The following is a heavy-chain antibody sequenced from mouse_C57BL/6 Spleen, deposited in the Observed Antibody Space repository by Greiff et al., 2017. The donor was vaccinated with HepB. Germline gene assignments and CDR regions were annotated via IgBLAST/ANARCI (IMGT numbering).Heavy chain of an antibody. CDR3: ARDWDDWFAY. CDR1: GYTFTDYY. D-gene: IGHD4-1*01. CDR2: IYPGSGNT. J-gene: IGHJ3*01. Sequence: QVQLKQSGAELVRPGASVKLSCKASGYTFTDYYINWVKQRPGQGLEWIARIYPGSGNTYYNEKFKGKATLTAEKSSSTAYMQLSSLTSEDSAVYFCARDWDDWFAYWGQGTLVTVSA. V-gene: IGHV1-76*01.